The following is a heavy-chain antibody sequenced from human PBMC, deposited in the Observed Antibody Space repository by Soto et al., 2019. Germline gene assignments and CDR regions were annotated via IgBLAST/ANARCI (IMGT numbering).Heavy chain of an antibody. V-gene: IGHV1-24*01. D-gene: IGHD2-2*01. CDR2: FDPEDGET. CDR1: GYGQTELS. Sequence: GASVKVYRKVSGYGQTELSRGWVRQAPGKGLEWMGGFDPEDGETIYAQKFQGRVTMTEDTSTDTAYMELSSLRSEDTAVYYCTNQRGFSAGYFDLWGRGTLVTVSS. CDR3: TNQRGFSAGYFDL. J-gene: IGHJ2*01.